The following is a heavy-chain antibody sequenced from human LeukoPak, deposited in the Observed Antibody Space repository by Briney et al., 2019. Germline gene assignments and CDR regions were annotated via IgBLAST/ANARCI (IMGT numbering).Heavy chain of an antibody. CDR1: GFTFSSYE. Sequence: GGSLRLPCAASGFTFSSYEMNWVRQAPGKGLEWVSYISSSGSTIYYADSVKGRFTISRDNAKNSLYLQMNSLRAEDTAVYYCAREFYGMDVWGQGTTVTVSS. CDR3: AREFYGMDV. J-gene: IGHJ6*02. CDR2: ISSSGSTI. V-gene: IGHV3-48*03.